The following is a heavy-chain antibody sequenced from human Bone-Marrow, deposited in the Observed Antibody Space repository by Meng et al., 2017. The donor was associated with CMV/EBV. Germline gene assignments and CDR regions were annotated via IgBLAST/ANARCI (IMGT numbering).Heavy chain of an antibody. V-gene: IGHV3-20*04. CDR2: INWTGVSS. D-gene: IGHD3-16*01. CDR1: GFTFEDYG. J-gene: IGHJ4*02. Sequence: GESLKISCAASGFTFEDYGMSWVRQTPGKGLEWVSGINWTGVSSGYAHSVKGRFTISRDNAKNSLYLEMNNLRTEDTALYYCVKDSQRLGTYSFDYWGQGTLVTVSS. CDR3: VKDSQRLGTYSFDY.